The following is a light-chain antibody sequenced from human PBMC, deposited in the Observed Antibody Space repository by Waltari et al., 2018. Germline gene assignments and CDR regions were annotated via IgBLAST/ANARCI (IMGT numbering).Light chain of an antibody. CDR1: QRVSSY. Sequence: EIVLTQSPATLSLSPGERATLSCRASQRVSSYLAWYQQKPVQAPRLLIYDASNRATGIPARFSGSGSGTDFTLTISSREPEDFAVYYCQQRSNWPRTFGQGTKVEIK. CDR3: QQRSNWPRT. CDR2: DAS. J-gene: IGKJ1*01. V-gene: IGKV3-11*01.